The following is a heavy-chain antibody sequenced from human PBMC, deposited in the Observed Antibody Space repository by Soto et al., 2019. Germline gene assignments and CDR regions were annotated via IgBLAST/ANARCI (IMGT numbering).Heavy chain of an antibody. J-gene: IGHJ4*02. CDR3: ARYAAEVNTIFDY. CDR2: ISGSSASK. CDR1: GFIFNDYY. V-gene: IGHV3-11*06. D-gene: IGHD4-4*01. Sequence: QVQLVESGGGLVKPGGSLTLSCAASGFIFNDYYMSWIRQAPGKGLEWVSIISGSSASKKYAGSGKGRFTISRDNAKNSLYLEMNSLRAEDTAVYYRARYAAEVNTIFDYWGQGTLVTVSS.